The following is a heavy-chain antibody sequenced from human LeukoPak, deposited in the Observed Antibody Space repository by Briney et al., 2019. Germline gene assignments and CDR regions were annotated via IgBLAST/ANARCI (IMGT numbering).Heavy chain of an antibody. CDR1: GGTFSSYA. CDR3: ARDSARERGLWFDP. CDR2: IIPIFGTA. D-gene: IGHD3-16*01. J-gene: IGHJ5*02. Sequence: SVKVSCKASGGTFSSYAMSWVRQAPGQGLEWMGGIIPIFGTANYAQKFQGRVTITADKSTSTAYMELSSLRSEDTAVYYCARDSARERGLWFDPWGQGTLVTVSS. V-gene: IGHV1-69*06.